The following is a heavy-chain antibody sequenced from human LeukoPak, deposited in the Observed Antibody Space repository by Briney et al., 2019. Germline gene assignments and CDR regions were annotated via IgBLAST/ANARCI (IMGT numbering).Heavy chain of an antibody. CDR3: ARDGGGMDV. CDR1: GFTFSIST. J-gene: IGHJ6*02. CDR2: INTRGAT. Sequence: GGSLRLSCAASGFTFSISTMNWVRQAPGRGLECLSYINTRGATYYADSVKGRFTISRDNAKNSLYLQMNSLRHEDTAVYDCARDGGGMDVWGQGTTVTVSS. V-gene: IGHV3-48*02. D-gene: IGHD3-3*01.